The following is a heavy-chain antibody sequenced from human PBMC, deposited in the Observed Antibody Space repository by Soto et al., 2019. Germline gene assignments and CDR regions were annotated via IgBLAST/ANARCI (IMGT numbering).Heavy chain of an antibody. Sequence: EVQLVESGGGLVQPGGSLRLSCAASGFNFRTYWMSWVRQAPGKGLEWVANIKEDGSDKYYVDSVKGRLTVSRDNAKNLLYMQLNRLRAEDTAVYYSAREEFSYGPKGAVFDYWGQGSLVPVSP. CDR1: GFNFRTYW. CDR3: AREEFSYGPKGAVFDY. CDR2: IKEDGSDK. J-gene: IGHJ4*02. V-gene: IGHV3-7*03. D-gene: IGHD5-18*01.